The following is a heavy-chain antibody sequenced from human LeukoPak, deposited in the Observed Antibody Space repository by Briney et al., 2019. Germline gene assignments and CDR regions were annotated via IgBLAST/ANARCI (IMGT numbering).Heavy chain of an antibody. D-gene: IGHD2-8*01. CDR1: GGSFSGYY. Sequence: SATLSLTCAVYGGSFSGYYWSRIRQPPGKGLGWIGEINHSGSTNYNPSLKSRVTISVDTSKNQFSLKLSSVTAADTAVYYCARVDCTXGVCSEWGQGXLXXXSS. CDR2: INHSGST. CDR3: ARVDCTXGVCSE. J-gene: IGHJ1*01. V-gene: IGHV4-34*01.